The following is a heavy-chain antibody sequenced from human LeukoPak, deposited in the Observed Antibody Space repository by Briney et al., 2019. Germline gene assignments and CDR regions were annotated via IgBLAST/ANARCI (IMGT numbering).Heavy chain of an antibody. J-gene: IGHJ4*02. D-gene: IGHD6-13*01. CDR3: AKDRQQLANLDY. Sequence: GGSLRLSCAATGFTFSTYGMTWVRQAPGKGLEWVSGIGGSGDTTYYADSVKGRFTISRDNSKNTLYLQMNSLRVEDTAVYYCAKDRQQLANLDYWGQGTLVTVSS. V-gene: IGHV3-23*01. CDR2: IGGSGDTT. CDR1: GFTFSTYG.